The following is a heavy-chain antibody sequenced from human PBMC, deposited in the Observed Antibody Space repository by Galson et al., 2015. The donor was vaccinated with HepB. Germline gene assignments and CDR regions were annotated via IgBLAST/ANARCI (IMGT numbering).Heavy chain of an antibody. Sequence: SLRLSCATSRFTFRSYNMVWVRQAPGKGLKWVASISSDSTYIYYSHSVKGRFSISRDNAENSLYLQMNSLGTEDTAVYFCARDPPLGTPFDFWGQGTLVTVSS. D-gene: IGHD7-27*01. CDR2: ISSDSTYI. CDR1: RFTFRSYN. V-gene: IGHV3-21*06. CDR3: ARDPPLGTPFDF. J-gene: IGHJ4*02.